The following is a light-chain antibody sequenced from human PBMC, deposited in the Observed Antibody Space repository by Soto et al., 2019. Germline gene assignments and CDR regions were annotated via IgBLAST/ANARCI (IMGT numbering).Light chain of an antibody. V-gene: IGLV2-11*01. CDR1: SSDVGGYNY. CDR2: DVS. J-gene: IGLJ1*01. CDR3: CSYAGSYTVYV. Sequence: QSALTQPRSVSGSPGQSVTISCTGTSSDVGGYNYVSWYQQHPGKAPKLMIYDVSKRPSGVPDRFSGPKSGNTASLTISGLQAEDEADYYCCSYAGSYTVYVFGTGTKVTV.